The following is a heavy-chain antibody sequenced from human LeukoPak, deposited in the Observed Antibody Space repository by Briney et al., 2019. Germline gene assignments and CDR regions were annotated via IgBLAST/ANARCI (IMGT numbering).Heavy chain of an antibody. CDR3: ARLTYGDYAFDI. V-gene: IGHV3-66*01. CDR1: GFTVSSNY. Sequence: GGSLRLSCAASGFTVSSNYMSWVRQAPGKGLEWVSVIYSGGSTYYADSVKGRFTISRDNSKNTLYLQMNSLRAENTAVYYCARLTYGDYAFDIWGQGTMVTVSS. D-gene: IGHD4-17*01. CDR2: IYSGGST. J-gene: IGHJ3*02.